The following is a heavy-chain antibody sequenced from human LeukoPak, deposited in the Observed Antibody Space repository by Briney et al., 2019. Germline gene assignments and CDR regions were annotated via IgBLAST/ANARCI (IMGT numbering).Heavy chain of an antibody. CDR1: GFTFSSYG. CDR3: ARDAGYGYWVVDY. D-gene: IGHD5-18*01. J-gene: IGHJ4*02. Sequence: GGSLRLSCAASGFTFSSYGMHWVRQAPGKGLEWVAVISYDGSNKYYADSVKGRFTISRDNAKNSLYLQLNSLRAEDTAVYYCARDAGYGYWVVDYWGQGTLVTVSS. CDR2: ISYDGSNK. V-gene: IGHV3-30*03.